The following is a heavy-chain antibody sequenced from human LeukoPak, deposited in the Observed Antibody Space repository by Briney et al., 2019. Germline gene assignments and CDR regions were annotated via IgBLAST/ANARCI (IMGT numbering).Heavy chain of an antibody. D-gene: IGHD5-12*01. V-gene: IGHV4-34*01. CDR2: INHSGST. CDR3: ARGPKAGGYYRGYFDY. CDR1: GGSFSGYY. J-gene: IGHJ4*02. Sequence: SETLSLTCAVYGGSFSGYYWSWIRQPPGKGLEWIGEINHSGSTNYNPSLKSRVTISVDTSKNQFSLELSSVTAADTAIYYCARGPKAGGYYRGYFDYWGQGILVTVPS.